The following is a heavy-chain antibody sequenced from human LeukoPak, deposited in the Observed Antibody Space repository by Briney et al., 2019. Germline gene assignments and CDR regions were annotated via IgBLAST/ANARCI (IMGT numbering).Heavy chain of an antibody. CDR1: GGTFSSYA. D-gene: IGHD5-24*01. CDR3: ARGSGYNPYYYYMDV. J-gene: IGHJ6*03. CDR2: IIPIFGTA. V-gene: IGHV1-69*06. Sequence: SVKVSCKASGGTFSSYAISWVRQAPGQGLEWMGGIIPIFGTANYAQKFQGRVTITADKSTSTAYMELSSLRSEDTAVYYCARGSGYNPYYYYMDVWGKGTTVTVSS.